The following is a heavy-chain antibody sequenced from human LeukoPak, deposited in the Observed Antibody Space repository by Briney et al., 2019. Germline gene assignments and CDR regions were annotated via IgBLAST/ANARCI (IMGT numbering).Heavy chain of an antibody. CDR3: AREEDILTGYSYY. CDR1: GFRFSYYS. CDR2: ISKSGSDI. J-gene: IGHJ4*02. D-gene: IGHD3-9*01. V-gene: IGHV3-21*01. Sequence: GGSLRLSCAASGFRFSYYSINWVRQAPGKGLEWISTISKSGSDIYYADSIKGRFTIPRDSAKNSVFLQMNSLRAEDTAVYYCAREEDILTGYSYYWGQGTLVTVSS.